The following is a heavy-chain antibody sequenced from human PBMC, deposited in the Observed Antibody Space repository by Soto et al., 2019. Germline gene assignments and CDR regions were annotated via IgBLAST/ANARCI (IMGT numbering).Heavy chain of an antibody. CDR1: GFTFSSYA. V-gene: IGHV3-23*01. J-gene: IGHJ4*02. D-gene: IGHD6-6*01. CDR3: AKGSASARPYYFDY. CDR2: ITGGGGST. Sequence: EVQLLESGGGLVQPGESLRLSCAASGFTFSSYAMTWVRQAPGKGLEWVSAITGGGGSTWSADSGKGRFTISRDNSKNTLYLQMNSLRAEDTAVYYCAKGSASARPYYFDYWGQGTLVTVSS.